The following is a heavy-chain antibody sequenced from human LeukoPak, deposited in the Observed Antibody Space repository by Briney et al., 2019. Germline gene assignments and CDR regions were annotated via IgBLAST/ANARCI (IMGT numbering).Heavy chain of an antibody. CDR3: AREAGGYEENCGGDCYGGFDY. D-gene: IGHD2-21*01. Sequence: SQTLSLTCTVSGGSISSDLYFWSWIRQPAGKGLEWIGHIYTSGSTNYNPSLKSRVTISVDTSKNQFSLKLSSVTAADTAVYYCAREAGGYEENCGGDCYGGFDYWGQGTLVTVSS. V-gene: IGHV4-61*09. J-gene: IGHJ4*02. CDR1: GGSISSDLYF. CDR2: IYTSGST.